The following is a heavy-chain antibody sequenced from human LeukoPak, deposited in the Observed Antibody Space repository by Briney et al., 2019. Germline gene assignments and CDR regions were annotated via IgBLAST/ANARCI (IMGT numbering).Heavy chain of an antibody. D-gene: IGHD2-21*02. CDR2: IYSGGST. CDR1: GLVVGGNY. Sequence: GGSLRLSCAASGLVVGGNYMSWVRQAPGKGLEWVSVIYSGGSTYYADSVKGRFSTSRDSSTSTLFLQMDSLRVEDTAMYYCARPTDGDSTRYGMDVWGQGTTVIVSS. V-gene: IGHV3-53*01. J-gene: IGHJ6*02. CDR3: ARPTDGDSTRYGMDV.